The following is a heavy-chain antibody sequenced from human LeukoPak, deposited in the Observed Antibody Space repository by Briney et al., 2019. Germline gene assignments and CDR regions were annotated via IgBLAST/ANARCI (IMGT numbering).Heavy chain of an antibody. D-gene: IGHD3-9*01. CDR2: ISAYNGNT. CDR1: GYTFTSYG. Sequence: ASVKVSCKASGYTFTSYGISWVRQAPGQGLEWMGWISAYNGNTNYAQKLQGRVTMTRDTSISTAYMELSRLRSDDTAVYYCARDEGGLRYFDWLLLSSAFDIWGQGTMVTVSS. V-gene: IGHV1-18*01. CDR3: ARDEGGLRYFDWLLLSSAFDI. J-gene: IGHJ3*02.